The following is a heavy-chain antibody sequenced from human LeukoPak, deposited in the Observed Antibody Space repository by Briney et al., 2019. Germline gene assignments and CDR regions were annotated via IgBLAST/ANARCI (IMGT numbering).Heavy chain of an antibody. Sequence: GGSLRLSCAASGFTFSNYWMTWVRQAPGKGLEWVAIIKQDGSEKYYVDSVKGRFTISRDNAKNSLYLQMNSLRVEDTAVYYCAKDPTYGDYVWGQGTLVTVSS. J-gene: IGHJ4*02. CDR1: GFTFSNYW. V-gene: IGHV3-7*01. D-gene: IGHD4-17*01. CDR2: IKQDGSEK. CDR3: AKDPTYGDYV.